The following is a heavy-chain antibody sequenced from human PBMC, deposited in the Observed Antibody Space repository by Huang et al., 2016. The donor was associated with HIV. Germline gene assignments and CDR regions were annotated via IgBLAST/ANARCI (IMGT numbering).Heavy chain of an antibody. D-gene: IGHD6-6*01. CDR1: GDSISSTSYF. J-gene: IGHJ5*02. CDR2: SYYQGRT. Sequence: QLQLQESGPGLVKPSETLSLTCTVSGDSISSTSYFGGWIRQPPGTGLEWIGRSYYQGRTFYNPSLKGRVTISVDTSKNQFSLQRISVVDADTAVDYCVRPSARRFWFDPWGQGTQVTVSS. V-gene: IGHV4-39*01. CDR3: VRPSARRFWFDP.